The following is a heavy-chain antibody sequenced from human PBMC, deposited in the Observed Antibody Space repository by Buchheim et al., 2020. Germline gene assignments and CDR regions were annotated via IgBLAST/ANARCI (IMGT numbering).Heavy chain of an antibody. CDR2: IYYSGST. CDR1: GGSISSYY. CDR3: ARSLFDRYYFDY. J-gene: IGHJ4*02. V-gene: IGHV4-59*01. Sequence: QVQLQESGPGLVKPSETLSLTCTVSGGSISSYYWSWIRQPPGKGLEWIGYIYYSGSTNYNPSLKSRVTISVDTSKNQFSLKLSSVTAADTAVYYCARSLFDRYYFDYWGQGTL.